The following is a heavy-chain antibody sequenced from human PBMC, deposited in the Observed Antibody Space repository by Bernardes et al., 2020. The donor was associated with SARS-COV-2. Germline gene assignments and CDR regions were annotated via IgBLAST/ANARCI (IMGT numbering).Heavy chain of an antibody. CDR1: GGFLSSSSYY. V-gene: IGHV4-39*01. Sequence: SETLSLTCTVSGGFLSSSSYYWGWIRQPPGKGLEWIGSVYNSGSTYHNPSLKSRATISIDTSKNQVSLRLNSVTAADTAVYYCVGSSCGIDCYLGGLRSWDYGMDVWGQGTTVTVSS. CDR3: VGSSCGIDCYLGGLRSWDYGMDV. D-gene: IGHD2-21*02. J-gene: IGHJ6*02. CDR2: VYNSGST.